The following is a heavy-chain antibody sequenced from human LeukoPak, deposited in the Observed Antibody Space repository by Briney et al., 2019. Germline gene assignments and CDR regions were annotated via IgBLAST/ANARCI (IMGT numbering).Heavy chain of an antibody. D-gene: IGHD3-9*01. CDR3: AREYDIRYYYMDV. Sequence: GGSLRLSCAASGFTFSSYWMSWVRQAPGKGLEWVANIKQDRSEKYYVDSVKGRFTISRDNAKNSLYLQMNSLRAEDTAVYYCAREYDIRYYYMDVWGKGTTVTVSS. V-gene: IGHV3-7*01. J-gene: IGHJ6*03. CDR2: IKQDRSEK. CDR1: GFTFSSYW.